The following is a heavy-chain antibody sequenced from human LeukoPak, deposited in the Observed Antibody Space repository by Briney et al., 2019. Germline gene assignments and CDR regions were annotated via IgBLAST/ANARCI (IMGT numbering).Heavy chain of an antibody. Sequence: PGGSLRLSCAASGFTFSSYEMNWARQAPGKGLEWVSSISSSSSYIYYADSVKGRFTISRDNAKNSLYLQMNSLRAEDTAVYYCARDGSSGYWGQGTLVTVSS. CDR1: GFTFSSYE. D-gene: IGHD3-10*01. V-gene: IGHV3-21*01. CDR3: ARDGSSGY. CDR2: ISSSSSYI. J-gene: IGHJ4*02.